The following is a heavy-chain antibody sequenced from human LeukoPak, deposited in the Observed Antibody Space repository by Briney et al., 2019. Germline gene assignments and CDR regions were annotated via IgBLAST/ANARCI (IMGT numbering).Heavy chain of an antibody. Sequence: SVKVSCKAPGHTFTSYAIVWVRQAPGQGLEWMEGIIPFFATTHYAEKFQGRVTITADESTSTAYMELSSLRSEDTAVYYCASSPTMVRGVKIPNWFDPWGQGTLVTVSS. CDR1: GHTFTSYA. CDR2: IIPFFATT. D-gene: IGHD3-10*01. V-gene: IGHV1-69*13. CDR3: ASSPTMVRGVKIPNWFDP. J-gene: IGHJ5*02.